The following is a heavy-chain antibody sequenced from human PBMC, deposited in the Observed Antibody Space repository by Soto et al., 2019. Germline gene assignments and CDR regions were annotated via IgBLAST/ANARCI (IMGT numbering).Heavy chain of an antibody. CDR3: AREPLGRYYDSSGSFDY. CDR1: GGSISSYY. Sequence: SETLSLTCTVSGGSISSYYWSWIRQPPGKGLEWIGYIYYSGSTNYNPSLKSRVTISVDTSKNQFSLKLSSVTAADTAVYYCAREPLGRYYDSSGSFDYWGQRTLVTVS. V-gene: IGHV4-59*01. J-gene: IGHJ4*02. D-gene: IGHD3-22*01. CDR2: IYYSGST.